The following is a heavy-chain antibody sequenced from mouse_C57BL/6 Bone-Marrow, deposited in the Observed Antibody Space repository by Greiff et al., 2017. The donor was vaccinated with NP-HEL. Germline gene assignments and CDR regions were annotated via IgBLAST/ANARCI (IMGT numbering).Heavy chain of an antibody. Sequence: VQLQQSGAELVRPGASVTLSCKASGYTFTDYEMHWVKQTPVHGLEWIGAIDPETGGTAYNQKFKGKAILTADKSSSTAYMELRSLTSEDSAVYYCTALYYYGSSFADWGQGTLVTVSA. CDR2: IDPETGGT. J-gene: IGHJ3*01. CDR1: GYTFTDYE. V-gene: IGHV1-15*01. D-gene: IGHD1-1*01. CDR3: TALYYYGSSFAD.